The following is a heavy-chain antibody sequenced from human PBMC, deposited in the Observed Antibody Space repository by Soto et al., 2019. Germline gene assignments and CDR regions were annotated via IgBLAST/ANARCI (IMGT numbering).Heavy chain of an antibody. V-gene: IGHV3-9*01. CDR1: GFTFDDYA. CDR3: AKDNAGPGDYYYYGMDV. J-gene: IGHJ6*02. CDR2: VSWNSGSI. Sequence: PGGSLRLSCGASGFTFDDYAMHWVRQAPGKGLEWVSGVSWNSGSIAYADSVKGRFTISRDNAKNSLYLQMNSLRAEDSALYYCAKDNAGPGDYYYYGMDVWGQGTTVTVSS.